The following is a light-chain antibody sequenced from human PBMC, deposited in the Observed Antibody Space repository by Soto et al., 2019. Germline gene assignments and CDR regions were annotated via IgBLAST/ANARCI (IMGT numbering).Light chain of an antibody. CDR2: QVT. Sequence: QSVLKKPAYGSGAPGQSITISCTGTSSDLAIYNYVSWYQQQPGKAPKLMIYQVTNRPSGVSNRFSGSRSGNTASLTISGLQAEDEADYYCSPYTDSSNYVFVTGTKFTVL. CDR1: SSDLAIYNY. J-gene: IGLJ1*01. V-gene: IGLV2-14*01. CDR3: SPYTDSSNYV.